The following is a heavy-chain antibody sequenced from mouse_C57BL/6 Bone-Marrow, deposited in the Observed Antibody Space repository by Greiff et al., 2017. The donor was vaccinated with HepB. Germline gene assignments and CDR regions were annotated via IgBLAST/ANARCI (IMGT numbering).Heavy chain of an antibody. CDR2: ISGGGGKT. V-gene: IGHV5-9*01. Sequence: DVKLVESGGGLVKPGGSLKLSCAASGFTFSSYTMSWVRQTPEKRLEWVATISGGGGKTYYPDSVKGRFTISRDNAKNTLYLQMSSLRSEDTALYYCARHGDDGYLYYYAMDYWGQGTSVTVSS. D-gene: IGHD2-3*01. J-gene: IGHJ4*01. CDR1: GFTFSSYT. CDR3: ARHGDDGYLYYYAMDY.